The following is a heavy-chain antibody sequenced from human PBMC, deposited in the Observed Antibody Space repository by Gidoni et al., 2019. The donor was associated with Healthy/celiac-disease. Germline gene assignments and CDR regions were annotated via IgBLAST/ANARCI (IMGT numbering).Heavy chain of an antibody. CDR1: GGSFSGYY. J-gene: IGHJ6*02. V-gene: IGHV4-34*01. CDR3: ALNGGSPFYYYYGMDV. D-gene: IGHD2-15*01. Sequence: QVQLQQWGAGLLKPSETLSLTCAVYGGSFSGYYWSWIRQPPGKGLEWIGEINHSGSTNYNPSLKSRVTISVDTSKNQFSLKLSSVTAADTAVYYCALNGGSPFYYYYGMDVWGQGTTVTVSS. CDR2: INHSGST.